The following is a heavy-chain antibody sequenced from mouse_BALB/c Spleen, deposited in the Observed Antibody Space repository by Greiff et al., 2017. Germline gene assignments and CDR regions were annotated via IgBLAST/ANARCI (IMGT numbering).Heavy chain of an antibody. CDR1: GFSLTGYC. J-gene: IGHJ2*01. V-gene: IGHV2-6-7*01. CDR2: IWGDGST. CDR3: ARSRSRDYFDY. D-gene: IGHD1-1*01. Sequence: VQGVESGPGLVAPSQSLSITCTVSGFSLTGYCVNWVRQPPGKGLEWLGMIWGDGSTDYNSALKSRLSISKDNSKSQVFLKMNSLQTDDTARDYCARSRSRDYFDYWGQGTTLTVSA.